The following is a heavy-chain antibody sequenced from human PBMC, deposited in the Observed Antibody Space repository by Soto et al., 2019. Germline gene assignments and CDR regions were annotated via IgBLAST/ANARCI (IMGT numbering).Heavy chain of an antibody. CDR1: GGSISSADYN. V-gene: IGHV4-30-4*01. CDR3: ARSYDFWSGSDAYGMDV. Sequence: SETLSLTCTVSGGSISSADYNWSWVRQAPGRGLEWIGFTFHSGSTYYNPSLQSRATISVDKSKNQFSLKLSSVTAADTAVYFCARSYDFWSGSDAYGMDVWGQGTTVTVSS. J-gene: IGHJ6*02. CDR2: TFHSGST. D-gene: IGHD3-3*01.